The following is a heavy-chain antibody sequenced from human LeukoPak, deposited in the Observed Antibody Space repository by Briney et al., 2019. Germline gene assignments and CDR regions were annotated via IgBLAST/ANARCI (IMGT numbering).Heavy chain of an antibody. J-gene: IGHJ4*02. V-gene: IGHV4-4*07. Sequence: SETLSLTCTVSGGSISSDYWSWIRQPAGKGLQWIGRMWTRGSTNYNPSLKSRVSMSIDTTKKQFSLRLSSVTAADTAVYYCARDQSNALGRTSYDYWGQGTLVTVSS. D-gene: IGHD2-8*01. CDR1: GGSISSDY. CDR3: ARDQSNALGRTSYDY. CDR2: MWTRGST.